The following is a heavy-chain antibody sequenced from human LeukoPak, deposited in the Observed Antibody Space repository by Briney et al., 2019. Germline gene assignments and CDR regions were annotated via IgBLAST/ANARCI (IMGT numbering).Heavy chain of an antibody. CDR3: ARGLGEYNWNYFDY. CDR1: GGSFSGYY. D-gene: IGHD1-20*01. CDR2: INHSGST. J-gene: IGHJ4*02. V-gene: IGHV4-34*01. Sequence: PSETLSLTCAVYGGSFSGYYWSWIRQPPGKGLEWIGEINHSGSTNYNPSLKSRVTISVDTSKNQFSLKLSSVTAADTAVYYCARGLGEYNWNYFDYWGQGTLVTVSS.